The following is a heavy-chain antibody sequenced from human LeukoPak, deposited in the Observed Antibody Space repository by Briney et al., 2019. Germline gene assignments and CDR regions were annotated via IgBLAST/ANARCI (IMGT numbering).Heavy chain of an antibody. CDR1: GYTLTELS. CDR3: ATAGIVVVSRVEYFDY. J-gene: IGHJ4*02. D-gene: IGHD3-22*01. V-gene: IGHV1-24*01. Sequence: ASVKVSCKVSGYTLTELSMHWVRQAPGKGLEWMGGFDPEDGETIYAQKFQGRVTMTEDTSTDTAYMELSSLRSEDTAVYHCATAGIVVVSRVEYFDYWGQGTLVTVSS. CDR2: FDPEDGET.